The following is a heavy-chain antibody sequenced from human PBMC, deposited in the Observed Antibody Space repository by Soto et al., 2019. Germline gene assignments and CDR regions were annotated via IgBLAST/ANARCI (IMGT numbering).Heavy chain of an antibody. CDR3: AKDKLTTPVSLFVY. J-gene: IGHJ4*02. D-gene: IGHD4-17*01. Sequence: HPGGSLRLSCAASGFTFSSYGMHWVRQAPGKGLEWVAVISYDGSNKYYADSVKGRFTISRDNSKNTLYLQMNSLRAEDTAVYYCAKDKLTTPVSLFVYWGQGTLVTVSS. CDR1: GFTFSSYG. V-gene: IGHV3-30*18. CDR2: ISYDGSNK.